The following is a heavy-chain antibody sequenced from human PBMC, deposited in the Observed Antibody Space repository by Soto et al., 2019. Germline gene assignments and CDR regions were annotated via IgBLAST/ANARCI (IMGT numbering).Heavy chain of an antibody. CDR2: IDPSDSYI. D-gene: IGHD6-6*01. J-gene: IGHJ4*02. CDR3: ARRGRSSSFFYDS. CDR1: GYSFTSSW. Sequence: GESLKISCQGSGYSFTSSWISWVRQMPGEGLEWMGRIDPSDSYINYSPSFQGRVTISADKSISTAYLQWSSLKASDTAMYYCARRGRSSSFFYDSWGQGTLVTVSS. V-gene: IGHV5-10-1*01.